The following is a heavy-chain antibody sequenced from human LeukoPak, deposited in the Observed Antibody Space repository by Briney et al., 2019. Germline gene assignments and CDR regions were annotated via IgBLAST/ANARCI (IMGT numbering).Heavy chain of an antibody. D-gene: IGHD3-3*01. CDR2: IKQDESEK. Sequence: GGSLRRSCAASGFTFSRYWMSWVRQAPGKGLEWVANIKQDESEKYYVDSVKGRFSISRDNAKNSLYLQMNSLRAEDTAEYYCARVGFYAFDIWGQGTKVTVSS. J-gene: IGHJ3*02. V-gene: IGHV3-7*04. CDR3: ARVGFYAFDI. CDR1: GFTFSRYW.